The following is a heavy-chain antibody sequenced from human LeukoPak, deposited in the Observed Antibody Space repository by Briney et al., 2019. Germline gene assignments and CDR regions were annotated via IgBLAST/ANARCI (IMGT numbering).Heavy chain of an antibody. CDR2: IYSGGST. CDR3: ARKGNYYDSSGLDY. J-gene: IGHJ4*02. Sequence: GGSLRLSCAASGFTVNSNYMSGVRQAPGKGLEWVSVIYSGGSTYYADSVKGRFTISRDNSKNTLYLQMNSLRAEDTAVYYCARKGNYYDSSGLDYWGQGTLVTVSS. V-gene: IGHV3-53*01. D-gene: IGHD3-22*01. CDR1: GFTVNSNY.